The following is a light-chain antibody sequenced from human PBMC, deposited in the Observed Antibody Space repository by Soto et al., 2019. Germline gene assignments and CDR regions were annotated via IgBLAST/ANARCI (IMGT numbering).Light chain of an antibody. V-gene: IGKV1-39*01. CDR1: QTISNY. CDR3: QQSYSTPPT. Sequence: DIQMTQSPSSLSASVGDRVTITCRTSQTISNYLNWYQQKPGKAPKLLIYAAYRLQSGVPSRFSGSGSGTHFTLTIASLQPEDSATYYCQQSYSTPPTFGRGTQLEIK. J-gene: IGKJ2*01. CDR2: AAY.